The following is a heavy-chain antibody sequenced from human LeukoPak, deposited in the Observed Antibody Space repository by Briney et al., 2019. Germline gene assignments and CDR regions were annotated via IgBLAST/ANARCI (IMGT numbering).Heavy chain of an antibody. J-gene: IGHJ4*02. CDR3: AKGRRAVMPAALFDY. CDR1: GFTFGNYA. Sequence: PGGSLRLSCAASGFTFGNYAMSWVRQAPGKGLVWVSAISGSGASTYYADSVKGRFTISRDNSKDTLYLLMNSLRAEDTAVYYCAKGRRAVMPAALFDYWGQGTLVTVSS. CDR2: ISGSGAST. V-gene: IGHV3-23*01. D-gene: IGHD2-2*01.